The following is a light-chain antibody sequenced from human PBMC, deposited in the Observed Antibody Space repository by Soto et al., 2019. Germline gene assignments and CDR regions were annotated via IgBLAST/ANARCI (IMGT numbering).Light chain of an antibody. Sequence: DIQMTPSPPTLSASVGDRVTGTCRASQSVSGWLAWYQQEPGEAPKLLIYDASALPRGVPSRFSGSGSGTKFTLTIASLQPDDFATYYCQQYETFSGTFGPGTKVDIK. J-gene: IGKJ1*01. CDR3: QQYETFSGT. CDR1: QSVSGW. V-gene: IGKV1-5*01. CDR2: DAS.